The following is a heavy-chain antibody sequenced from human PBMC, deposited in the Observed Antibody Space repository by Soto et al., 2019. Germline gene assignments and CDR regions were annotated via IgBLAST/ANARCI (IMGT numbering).Heavy chain of an antibody. D-gene: IGHD3-3*01. CDR1: GFTFSSYA. Sequence: GGSLRLSCAASGFTFSSYAMSWVRQAPGKGLEWVSAISGSGGSTYYADSVKGRFTISRDNSKNTLYLQMNSLRAEDTAVYYCAKDRGISWLLDPYGMDVWGQGTTVTVSS. CDR3: AKDRGISWLLDPYGMDV. V-gene: IGHV3-23*01. CDR2: ISGSGGST. J-gene: IGHJ6*02.